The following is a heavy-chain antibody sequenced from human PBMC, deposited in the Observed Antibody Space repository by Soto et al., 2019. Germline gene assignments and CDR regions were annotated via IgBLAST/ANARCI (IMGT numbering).Heavy chain of an antibody. Sequence: EVQLVESGGGLVKPGGSLRLSCAASEFSFSNYAMNWVRQAPGEGLEWVSSISSSSTYIYYADSIQGRFTISRDNARNSLSLQLSSLRVEDTAVYYCARGYRGVPSQYEVNDAFDIWGQGTVVTVSS. CDR1: EFSFSNYA. CDR3: ARGYRGVPSQYEVNDAFDI. D-gene: IGHD3-10*01. J-gene: IGHJ3*02. V-gene: IGHV3-21*01. CDR2: ISSSSTYI.